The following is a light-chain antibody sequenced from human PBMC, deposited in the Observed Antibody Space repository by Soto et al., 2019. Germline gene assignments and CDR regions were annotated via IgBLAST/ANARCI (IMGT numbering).Light chain of an antibody. CDR1: ESVSRNF. CDR3: HQYGRSPLA. V-gene: IGKV3-20*01. CDR2: GAS. Sequence: ENVLTQSPGTLSLSPGERATLSCRASESVSRNFLAWYRQKHGQAPRLLIFGASSRATGIPDRVGGSGSGSAFTLTSARLEPEGFGAYYCHQYGRSPLAFGGGTMVVIK. J-gene: IGKJ4*01.